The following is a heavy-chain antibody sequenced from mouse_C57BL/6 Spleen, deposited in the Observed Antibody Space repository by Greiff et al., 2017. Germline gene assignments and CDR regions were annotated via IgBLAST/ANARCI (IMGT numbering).Heavy chain of an antibody. J-gene: IGHJ2*01. D-gene: IGHD1-1*01. CDR2: IYPGGGYT. CDR1: GYTFTNYW. Sequence: VQLQESGAELVRPGTSVKMSCKASGYTFTNYWIGWAKQRPGHGLEWIGDIYPGGGYTNYNEKFKGKATLTADKSSSTAYMQFSSLTSEYSAIYYCARSGYGSSLYYFDYWGQGTTLTVSS. CDR3: ARSGYGSSLYYFDY. V-gene: IGHV1-63*01.